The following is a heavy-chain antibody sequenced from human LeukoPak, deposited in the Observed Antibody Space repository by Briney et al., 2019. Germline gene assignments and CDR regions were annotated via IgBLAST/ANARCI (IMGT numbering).Heavy chain of an antibody. D-gene: IGHD3-22*01. V-gene: IGHV1-18*01. CDR1: GYSLSSYD. J-gene: IGHJ4*02. CDR3: AREGDHYDSSGYYREY. Sequence: ASVKVSCKASGYSLSSYDITWVRQAPGQGLEWMGWISGYNDDTRYAQRFQGRVTMTTDTSTTTAYMELRSLRSDDTAVYYCAREGDHYDSSGYYREYWGQGTLVTVSS. CDR2: ISGYNDDT.